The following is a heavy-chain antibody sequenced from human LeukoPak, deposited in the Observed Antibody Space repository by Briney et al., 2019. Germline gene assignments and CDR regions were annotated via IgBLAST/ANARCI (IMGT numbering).Heavy chain of an antibody. J-gene: IGHJ5*02. D-gene: IGHD6-13*01. CDR1: GYSISSGYY. Sequence: NSSETLSLTCTVSGYSISSGYYWGWIRQPPGKGLEWIGSIYYSGSTYYNPSLKSRVTISVDTSKNQFSLKLSSVTAADTAVYYCARDRGWQQLVLGWFDPWGQGTLVTVSS. V-gene: IGHV4-38-2*02. CDR3: ARDRGWQQLVLGWFDP. CDR2: IYYSGST.